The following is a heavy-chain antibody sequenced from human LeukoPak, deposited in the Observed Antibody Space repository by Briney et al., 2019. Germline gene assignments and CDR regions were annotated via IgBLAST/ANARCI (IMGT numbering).Heavy chain of an antibody. Sequence: SQTLSLTCAISGDSVSSNSAAWNWIRPSPSRGLEWLGRTYYRSKWYNDYAVSVKSRITINPDTSKNQFSLQLNSVTREDTAVYYCARAKRSGYREFGGFDYWGQGTLVTVSS. CDR2: TYYRSKWYN. CDR3: ARAKRSGYREFGGFDY. J-gene: IGHJ4*02. CDR1: GDSVSSNSAA. V-gene: IGHV6-1*01. D-gene: IGHD3-3*01.